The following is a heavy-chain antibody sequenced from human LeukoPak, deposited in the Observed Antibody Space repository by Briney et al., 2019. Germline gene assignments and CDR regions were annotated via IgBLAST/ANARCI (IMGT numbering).Heavy chain of an antibody. Sequence: ASVKVSCKASGYTFTSYGISWVRQAPGQGLEWMGIINPSGGSTSYAQKFQGRVTMTRDTSTSTVYMELSSLRSEDTAVYYCARSGVGATENTEANWFDPWGQGTLVTVSS. V-gene: IGHV1-46*01. CDR3: ARSGVGATENTEANWFDP. CDR1: GYTFTSYG. CDR2: INPSGGST. J-gene: IGHJ5*02. D-gene: IGHD1-26*01.